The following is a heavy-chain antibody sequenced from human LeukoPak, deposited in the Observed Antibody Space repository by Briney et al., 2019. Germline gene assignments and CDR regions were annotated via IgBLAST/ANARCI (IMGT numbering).Heavy chain of an antibody. CDR3: TRREDCGGDCPYYFDY. CDR2: INTSGGRT. J-gene: IGHJ4*02. V-gene: IGHV3-23*01. D-gene: IGHD2-21*02. Sequence: GGSLRLSCGASGFTFKNYGMNWVRQAPGKGLEWVSTINTSGGRTYYADSVKGRFTISRDNSKNTLYPQMNSLRAEDTAVYYCTRREDCGGDCPYYFDYWGQGTLVTVSS. CDR1: GFTFKNYG.